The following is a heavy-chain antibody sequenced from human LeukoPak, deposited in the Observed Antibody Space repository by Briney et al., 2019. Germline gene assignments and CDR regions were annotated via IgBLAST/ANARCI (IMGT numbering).Heavy chain of an antibody. Sequence: GGSLRLSCAASGFTFSTYAMHWVRQAPGKGLEWVAVISYDGSNENYADSVKGRFTISRDNSKSTMDLQMNSLRAEDTAVYYCAELGITMIGGVWGKGTTVTVSS. D-gene: IGHD3-10*02. CDR3: AELGITMIGGV. CDR1: GFTFSTYA. CDR2: ISYDGSNE. J-gene: IGHJ6*04. V-gene: IGHV3-30*18.